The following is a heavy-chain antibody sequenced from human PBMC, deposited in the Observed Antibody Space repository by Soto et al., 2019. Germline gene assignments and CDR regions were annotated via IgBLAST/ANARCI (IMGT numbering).Heavy chain of an antibody. CDR3: ARGGSITIFGVVDVGMDV. V-gene: IGHV1-18*01. J-gene: IGHJ6*02. CDR2: ISAYNGNT. D-gene: IGHD3-3*01. CDR1: GYTFTSYG. Sequence: ASVKVSCKASGYTFTSYGISWVRQAPGQGLEWMGWISAYNGNTNYAQKLQGRVTMTTDTSTSTAYMELRSLRSDDTAVYYCARGGSITIFGVVDVGMDVWGQGTTVTVSS.